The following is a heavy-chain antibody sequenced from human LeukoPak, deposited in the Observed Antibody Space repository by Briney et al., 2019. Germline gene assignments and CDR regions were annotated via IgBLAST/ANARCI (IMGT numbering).Heavy chain of an antibody. V-gene: IGHV4-31*03. J-gene: IGHJ5*02. Sequence: SETLSLTCTVSGSSISSGNYYWSWIRQHPGKGLEWIGYIHHSGSTYYNPSLKSRVIISVDTSKNQFSLKLNSVTAADTAVYYCASYGSGSYRFDPWGQGTLVTVSS. CDR1: GSSISSGNYY. CDR3: ASYGSGSYRFDP. CDR2: IHHSGST. D-gene: IGHD3-10*01.